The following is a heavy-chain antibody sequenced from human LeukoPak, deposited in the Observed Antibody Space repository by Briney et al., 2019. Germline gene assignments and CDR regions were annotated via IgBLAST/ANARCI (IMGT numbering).Heavy chain of an antibody. CDR3: ARDGRANAYDLYAFDS. CDR1: GFTFSSYW. D-gene: IGHD3-3*01. Sequence: GGSLRLSCAASGFTFSSYWMHWVRQAPGKGLVWVSRIITDGSSTTYAHSVKGRFTISADNTKNTLYLQRNSLRAEDTAVYYCARDGRANAYDLYAFDSWGQGTTVTVPS. J-gene: IGHJ3*02. V-gene: IGHV3-74*01. CDR2: IITDGSST.